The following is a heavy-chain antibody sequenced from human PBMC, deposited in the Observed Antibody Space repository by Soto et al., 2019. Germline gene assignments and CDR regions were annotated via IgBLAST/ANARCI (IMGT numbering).Heavy chain of an antibody. CDR1: GFTFYIYA. D-gene: IGHD1-26*01. J-gene: IGHJ3*02. Sequence: GGSLRLSCAASGFTFYIYAMSWVRQAPGKGLEWVSAISGSDGRIDYADSVQGRFTISRDNSKNTVYLQMNDLRVEDTALYYCARPLGSRHAYDIWGQGTMVTVSS. CDR3: ARPLGSRHAYDI. CDR2: ISGSDGRI. V-gene: IGHV3-23*01.